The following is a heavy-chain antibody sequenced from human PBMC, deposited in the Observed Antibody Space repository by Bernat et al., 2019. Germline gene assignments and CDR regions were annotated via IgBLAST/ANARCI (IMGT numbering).Heavy chain of an antibody. CDR3: ARDWQQLVFDP. CDR1: GFTFSTYW. D-gene: IGHD6-13*01. V-gene: IGHV3-7*01. CDR2: IKQDGNEK. Sequence: EVQLVESGGGLVQPGGSLRLSCAASGFTFSTYWMSWVRQAPGKGLEWVANIKQDGNEKYYVDSVKGRFTISRDNAKNSLSLQMNSLRAEDTAVYYCARDWQQLVFDPWGQGTLVTVSS. J-gene: IGHJ5*02.